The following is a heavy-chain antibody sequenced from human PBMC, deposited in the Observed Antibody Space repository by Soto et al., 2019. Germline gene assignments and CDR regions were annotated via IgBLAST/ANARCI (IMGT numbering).Heavy chain of an antibody. CDR2: IYYSGST. CDR1: GGSISSYY. D-gene: IGHD2-15*01. J-gene: IGHJ4*02. CDR3: ARDETRIGYYFDY. Sequence: SETLSLTCTVSGGSISSYYWSWIRQPPGKGLEWIGEIYYSGSTNYNPSLKSRVTISVDKSKNQFSLKLSSVTAADTAVYYCARDETRIGYYFDYWGQGTLVTVSS. V-gene: IGHV4-59*12.